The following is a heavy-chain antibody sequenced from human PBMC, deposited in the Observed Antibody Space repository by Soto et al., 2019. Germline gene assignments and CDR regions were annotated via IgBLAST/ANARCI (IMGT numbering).Heavy chain of an antibody. D-gene: IGHD1-26*01. J-gene: IGHJ4*02. V-gene: IGHV4-30-2*02. CDR3: AKGFGNYWAFDY. CDR2: IYHSGST. CDR1: GGSISSGGYS. Sequence: SETLSLTCAVSGGSISSGGYSWSWIRQPPGKGLEWIGYIYHSGSTYYNPSLKSRVTISRDNSKNTLYLQMNSLRAEDTAVYYCAKGFGNYWAFDYWGQGTLVTVSS.